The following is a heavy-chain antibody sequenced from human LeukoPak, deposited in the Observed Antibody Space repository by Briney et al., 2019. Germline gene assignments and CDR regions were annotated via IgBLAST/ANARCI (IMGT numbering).Heavy chain of an antibody. CDR3: ARGRPRSYCSGGSCYFDY. D-gene: IGHD2-15*01. CDR1: GGSFSGYY. CDR2: INHSGST. J-gene: IGHJ4*02. V-gene: IGHV4-34*01. Sequence: SETLSLTCAVYGGSFSGYYWSWIRQPPGKGLEWIGGINHSGSTNYNPSLKSRVTISVDTSKNQFSLKLSSVTAADTAVYYCARGRPRSYCSGGSCYFDYWGQGTLVTVSS.